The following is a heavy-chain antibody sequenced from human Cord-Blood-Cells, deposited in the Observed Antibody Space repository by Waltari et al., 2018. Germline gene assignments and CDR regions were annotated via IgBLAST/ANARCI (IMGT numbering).Heavy chain of an antibody. V-gene: IGHV4-39*01. CDR2: IYYSGTT. J-gene: IGHJ3*02. Sequence: QLQLQESGPGLVKPSETLSLTCTVPGGSIRSSSHYRGWTRPAPGEGLVWIGSIYYSGTTYSNPALKSRVTISVDTSKNQFSLKVSSVTAADTAVYYCARPILGMGTFDILGQGTMVTVSS. CDR3: ARPILGMGTFDI. D-gene: IGHD7-27*01. CDR1: GGSIRSSSHY.